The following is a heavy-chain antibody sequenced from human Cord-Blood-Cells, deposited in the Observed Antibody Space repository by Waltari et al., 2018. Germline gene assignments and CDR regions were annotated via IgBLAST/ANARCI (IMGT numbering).Heavy chain of an antibody. Sequence: EVQLVQSGAEVKKPGASLKISGKGSGYSFTSYWIGWVGQIAGKGLEWIGIIYPGYSDTRYSPSFQGQVTISADKSISTAYLQWSSLKASDTAMYYCARQGNKGGYYNYYYYGMDVWGQGTTVTVSS. J-gene: IGHJ6*02. D-gene: IGHD3-22*01. CDR1: GYSFTSYW. CDR2: IYPGYSDT. V-gene: IGHV5-51*01. CDR3: ARQGNKGGYYNYYYYGMDV.